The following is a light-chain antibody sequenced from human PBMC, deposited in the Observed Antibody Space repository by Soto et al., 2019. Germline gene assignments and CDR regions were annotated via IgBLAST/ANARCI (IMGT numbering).Light chain of an antibody. CDR2: GAS. Sequence: EIVMTQSPVTLSVSPGERATLSCRASQSVGSNLAWYQQKPGQAPRLLLYGASTRATGIPGRFSGSGSGTEFTLTITIQQSEVFAVYYCQQHNYWPSFGQGTKLEFK. J-gene: IGKJ2*01. CDR1: QSVGSN. CDR3: QQHNYWPS. V-gene: IGKV3-15*01.